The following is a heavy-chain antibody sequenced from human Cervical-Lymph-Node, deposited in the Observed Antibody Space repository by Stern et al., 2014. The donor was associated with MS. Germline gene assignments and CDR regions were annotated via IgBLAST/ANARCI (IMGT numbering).Heavy chain of an antibody. D-gene: IGHD6-13*01. CDR3: ARDGSWSPLDY. Sequence: QVQLQESGPRQVKTAETLSLTCSFSRGSIRTYYWSVIRQPAGKGLAWIGRVSTTGNIGYNPSIKNRVTMSVDPSKNQFSLHLNSVTAADTAMYFCARDGSWSPLDYWGQGILVTVSS. J-gene: IGHJ4*02. V-gene: IGHV4-4*07. CDR1: RGSIRTYY. CDR2: VSTTGNI.